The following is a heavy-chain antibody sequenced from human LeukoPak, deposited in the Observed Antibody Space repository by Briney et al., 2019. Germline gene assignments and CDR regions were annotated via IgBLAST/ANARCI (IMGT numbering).Heavy chain of an antibody. V-gene: IGHV1-18*01. Sequence: ASVKVSCKASGYTFTSYGISWVRQAPGQGLEWMGWISAYNGNTNYAQKFQGRVTVTIDTSTSTAYMELRTLTSDDTAVYYCARDVPGSIGTTARFDPWGQGTLVTVSS. CDR1: GYTFTSYG. D-gene: IGHD1-1*01. CDR2: ISAYNGNT. J-gene: IGHJ5*02. CDR3: ARDVPGSIGTTARFDP.